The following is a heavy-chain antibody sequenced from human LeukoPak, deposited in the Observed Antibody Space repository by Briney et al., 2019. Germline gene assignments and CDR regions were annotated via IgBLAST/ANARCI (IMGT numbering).Heavy chain of an antibody. J-gene: IGHJ4*02. D-gene: IGHD6-13*01. CDR1: GGTFSSYA. CDR3: ARVGIAAAGSDY. Sequence: GSSVKVSCKASGGTFSSYAISWVRQAPGQGLEWMGRIIPILGIANYAQKLQGRVTMTADTSTSTAYMELRSLRSDDTAVYYCARVGIAAAGSDYWGQGTLVTVSS. CDR2: IIPILGIA. V-gene: IGHV1-69*04.